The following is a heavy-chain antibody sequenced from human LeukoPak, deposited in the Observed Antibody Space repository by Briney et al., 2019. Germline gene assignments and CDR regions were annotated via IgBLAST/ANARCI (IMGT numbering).Heavy chain of an antibody. CDR1: GFTVSSNY. CDR2: IYSGGST. Sequence: GGSLRLSCAASGFTVSSNYMSWVRQAPGKGLEWVSVIYSGGSTYYADSVKGRFTISRDNSKNTLYLQMNSLRAEDTAVYYCARDLGGSGDSGAPWYYYMDVWGKGTTVTVSS. CDR3: ARDLGGSGDSGAPWYYYMDV. V-gene: IGHV3-53*01. J-gene: IGHJ6*03. D-gene: IGHD3-10*01.